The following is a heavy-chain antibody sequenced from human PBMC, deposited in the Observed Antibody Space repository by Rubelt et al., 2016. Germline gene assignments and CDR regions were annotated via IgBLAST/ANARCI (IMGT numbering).Heavy chain of an antibody. J-gene: IGHJ3*02. CDR2: INHSGST. CDR1: GGSFSGYY. Sequence: QVQLQQWGAGLLKPSETLSLTRAVYGGSFSGYYWSWIRQAPGKGLEWIGEINHSGSTNYNPSLKSRVALSVDTSKNQLPRKLTSVTAADTAVYYCAGSCIGGACYVPGAFDIWGRGTMVTVSS. V-gene: IGHV4-34*01. CDR3: AGSCIGGACYVPGAFDI. D-gene: IGHD2-15*01.